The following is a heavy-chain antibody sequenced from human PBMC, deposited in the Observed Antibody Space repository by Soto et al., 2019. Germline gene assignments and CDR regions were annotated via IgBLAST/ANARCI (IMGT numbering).Heavy chain of an antibody. D-gene: IGHD3-10*01. Sequence: SETLSLTCAVYGGSFSGYYWSWIRQPPGKGLEWIGEINHSGSTNYNPSLKSRVTISVDTSKNQFSLKLSSVTAADTAVYYCARERALLLWFGELINWFDPWGQGTLVTVS. V-gene: IGHV4-34*01. J-gene: IGHJ5*02. CDR1: GGSFSGYY. CDR3: ARERALLLWFGELINWFDP. CDR2: INHSGST.